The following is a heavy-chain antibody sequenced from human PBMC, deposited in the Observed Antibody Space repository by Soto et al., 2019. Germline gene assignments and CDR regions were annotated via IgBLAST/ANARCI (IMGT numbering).Heavy chain of an antibody. D-gene: IGHD3-10*01. J-gene: IGHJ4*02. CDR1: GFTVRGST. V-gene: IGHV3-73*01. CDR3: YMGFGEYGGY. CDR2: IRSKPHSYAT. Sequence: ESGGGLVKPGGALNLSCAASGFTVRGSTIPWVRQASGKGLEWVGRIRSKPHSYATADAASVKDRFTISRDDSKNTTNLQMKGMEADDRAGYFLYMGFGEYGGYWGQGTLVTVSS.